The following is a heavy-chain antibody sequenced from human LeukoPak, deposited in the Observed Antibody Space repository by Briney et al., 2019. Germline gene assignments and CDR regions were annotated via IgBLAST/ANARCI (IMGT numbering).Heavy chain of an antibody. CDR2: IKSEADGGTI. V-gene: IGHV3-15*01. CDR3: TTRDGYNFDSSYYGMDV. D-gene: IGHD5-24*01. Sequence: GGSLRLSCAASGFIFRNAWMNWVRQAPGKGLEWVGHIKSEADGGTIDYAAPVKGRFIISRDDSKNTLYLQMSSLKSEDTAEYYCTTRDGYNFDSSYYGMDVWGQGTTVTVSS. J-gene: IGHJ6*02. CDR1: GFIFRNAW.